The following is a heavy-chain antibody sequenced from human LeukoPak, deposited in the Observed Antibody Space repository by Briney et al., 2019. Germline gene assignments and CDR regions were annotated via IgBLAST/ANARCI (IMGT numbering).Heavy chain of an antibody. V-gene: IGHV4-39*01. CDR2: IYNSGST. D-gene: IGHD4-11*01. CDR1: GASISSGNYY. J-gene: IGHJ3*02. Sequence: SETLSLTCTVAGASISSGNYYWGWIRQPPGKGLEWIGSIYNSGSTYYSTSLKSRVTISVDTSKNQFSLRLSSVTATDTAVYYCARNMTTVTTGVVSRHDAFDIWGQGTMVTVSS. CDR3: ARNMTTVTTGVVSRHDAFDI.